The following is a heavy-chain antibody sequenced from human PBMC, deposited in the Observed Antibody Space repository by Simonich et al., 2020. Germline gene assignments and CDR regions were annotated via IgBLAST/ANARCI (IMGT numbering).Heavy chain of an antibody. V-gene: IGHV3-7*01. Sequence: EVQLVESGGGLVQPGGSLRLSCAASGFTFSSYWMSWVRQAPGKGLEWVANKMQDGSEKYYVDSGKGRFTISRDNAKNSLYLQMNSLRAEDTAVYYCAREGIAARDAFDIWGQGTMVTVSS. J-gene: IGHJ3*02. D-gene: IGHD6-6*01. CDR2: KMQDGSEK. CDR1: GFTFSSYW. CDR3: AREGIAARDAFDI.